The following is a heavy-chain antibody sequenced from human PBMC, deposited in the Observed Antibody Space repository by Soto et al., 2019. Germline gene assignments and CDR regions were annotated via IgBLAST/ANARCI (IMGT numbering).Heavy chain of an antibody. J-gene: IGHJ6*03. CDR3: ARLVTVYYMDV. V-gene: IGHV4-4*02. CDR2: IYYSGST. D-gene: IGHD2-21*02. Sequence: PSETLSLTCAVSGGSISSSNWWSWVRQPPGKGLEWIGDIYYSGSTNYNPSLKSRVTISVDTSKNQFSLKLSSVTAADTAVYYCARLVTVYYMDVWGKGTTVTVSS. CDR1: GGSISSSNW.